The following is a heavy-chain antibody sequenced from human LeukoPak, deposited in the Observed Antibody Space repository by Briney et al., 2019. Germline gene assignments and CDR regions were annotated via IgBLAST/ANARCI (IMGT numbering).Heavy chain of an antibody. CDR3: ARDLIAAAGTFDY. D-gene: IGHD6-13*01. CDR1: GFTFSTYS. Sequence: GGSLRLSCAASGFTFSTYSMNWVRQAPGKGLERVSSISGSSNYIFYADSVKGRFTVSRDNARNSLYLQMNSLRAEDTAVYYCARDLIAAAGTFDYWGQGTLVTVSS. CDR2: ISGSSNYI. V-gene: IGHV3-21*01. J-gene: IGHJ4*02.